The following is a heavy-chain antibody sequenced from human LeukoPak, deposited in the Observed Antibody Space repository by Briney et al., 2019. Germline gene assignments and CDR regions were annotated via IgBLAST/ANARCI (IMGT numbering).Heavy chain of an antibody. D-gene: IGHD2-15*01. CDR2: IYHSEST. CDR1: GYSISRGYY. V-gene: IGHV4-38-2*02. J-gene: IGHJ6*03. Sequence: SETLSLTCTVSGYSISRGYYWGWIRQPPGKGLEWIGSIYHSESTCYSPSLNSRVTISVDTSQNQFSLKLSSVTAVDTAVYYCARVYCSGGSCYSARGNYYYYYMDVWGKGTTVTVSS. CDR3: ARVYCSGGSCYSARGNYYYYYMDV.